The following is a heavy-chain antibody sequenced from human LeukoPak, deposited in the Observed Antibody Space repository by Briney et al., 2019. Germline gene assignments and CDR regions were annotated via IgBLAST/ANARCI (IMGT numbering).Heavy chain of an antibody. CDR1: GYTFTSYY. CDR3: ARVSGRRAGTIDY. V-gene: IGHV1-46*01. Sequence: WASVKVSCTASGYTFTSYYVHWVRQAPGQGLEWMGIINPSGGSTSYAQKFQGRVTMTRDMSTSTVYMELSSLRSEDTAVYYCARVSGRRAGTIDYWGQGTLVTVSS. CDR2: INPSGGST. J-gene: IGHJ4*02. D-gene: IGHD1-7*01.